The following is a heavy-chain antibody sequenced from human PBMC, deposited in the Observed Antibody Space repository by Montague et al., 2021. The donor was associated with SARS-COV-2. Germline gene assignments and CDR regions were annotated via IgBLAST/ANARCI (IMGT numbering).Heavy chain of an antibody. D-gene: IGHD5-18*01. CDR1: GGSISSSSYY. V-gene: IGHV4-39*01. Sequence: SETLSLTCTVSGGSISSSSYYWGWIRQPPGKGLEWIGSIYYSGSTYYNPSLKGRVTISVDTSRNQFSLKLSSVTAADTAVYYCARHVDSYGPYYFDYWGQGTLVIVSS. J-gene: IGHJ4*02. CDR3: ARHVDSYGPYYFDY. CDR2: IYYSGST.